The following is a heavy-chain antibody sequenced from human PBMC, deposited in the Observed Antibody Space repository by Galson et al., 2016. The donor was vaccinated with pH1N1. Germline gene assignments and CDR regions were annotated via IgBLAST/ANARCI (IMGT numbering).Heavy chain of an antibody. D-gene: IGHD3-10*01. J-gene: IGHJ6*02. V-gene: IGHV3-23*01. CDR1: GLTFKDNA. Sequence: LRLSCAVSGLTFKDNAISWVRQAPGKGLEWVAAISGSGSTINYADSVRGRVTISRDNAKATLHLQMKSLRVEDTAVDYCATLLLLFGAPFEDFNFWGQGTTVTVSS. CDR2: ISGSGSTI. CDR3: ATLLLLFGAPFEDFNF.